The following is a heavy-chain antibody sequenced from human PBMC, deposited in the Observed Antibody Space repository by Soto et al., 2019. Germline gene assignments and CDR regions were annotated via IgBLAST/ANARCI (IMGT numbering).Heavy chain of an antibody. CDR2: ITSTSGTI. Sequence: EVQLVESGGGLVQPGGSLRLSCAASGFSFSSYGMNWVRQAPGKGLEWVSYITSTSGTIYYADSVKGRFTTSRDNAKNSLYLQMNSLGDEDTAVYYCARLPKGTTVTSWGRGTLVTVSS. D-gene: IGHD4-17*01. CDR1: GFSFSSYG. CDR3: ARLPKGTTVTS. J-gene: IGHJ4*02. V-gene: IGHV3-48*02.